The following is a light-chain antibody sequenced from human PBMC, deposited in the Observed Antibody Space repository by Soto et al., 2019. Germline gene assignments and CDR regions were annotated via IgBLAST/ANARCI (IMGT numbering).Light chain of an antibody. CDR1: NIGSKS. CDR2: YDS. J-gene: IGLJ2*01. CDR3: QVWDSSIDHVV. Sequence: SYELTQPPSVSVAPGKTARITCGGNNIGSKSVHWYQQKPGQAPVLVIYYDSDRPSGIPERFSGSNSGNTATLTISRVEAGDEGDYYCQVWDSSIDHVVFGGGTKLTVL. V-gene: IGLV3-21*04.